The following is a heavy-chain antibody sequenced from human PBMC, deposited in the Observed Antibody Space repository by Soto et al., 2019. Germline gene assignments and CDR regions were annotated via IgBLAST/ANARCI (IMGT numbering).Heavy chain of an antibody. D-gene: IGHD2-15*01. CDR1: GFTFSSYA. CDR2: VSIGGST. Sequence: DVQLLESGGGSVQPEGSLRLSCAASGFTFSSYAMGWVRQGPGKGLEWVAVVSIGGSTHYADSVRGRFTISRDNSKNTLSLQMNRLTAEDTTVYFCAKRRGAGGHFDYWGQGALVTVSS. J-gene: IGHJ4*02. CDR3: AKRRGAGGHFDY. V-gene: IGHV3-23*01.